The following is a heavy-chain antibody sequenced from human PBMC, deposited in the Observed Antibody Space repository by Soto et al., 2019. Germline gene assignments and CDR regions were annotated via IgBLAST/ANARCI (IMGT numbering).Heavy chain of an antibody. Sequence: ASVKVSCKASGYTFTSYYMHWVRQAPGQGLEWMGIINPSGGSTSYAQKFQGRVTMTRDTSTSTVYMELSSLRSEDTAVYYCARVGFGGSSGYYGDAFDIWGQGKMVTVSS. V-gene: IGHV1-46*01. CDR3: ARVGFGGSSGYYGDAFDI. CDR2: INPSGGST. J-gene: IGHJ3*02. CDR1: GYTFTSYY. D-gene: IGHD3-22*01.